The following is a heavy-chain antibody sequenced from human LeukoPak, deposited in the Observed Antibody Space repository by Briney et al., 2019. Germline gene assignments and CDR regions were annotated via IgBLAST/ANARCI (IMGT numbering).Heavy chain of an antibody. V-gene: IGHV4-30-2*01. CDR2: IYHTGTT. D-gene: IGHD3-10*01. J-gene: IGHJ4*02. CDR1: GASINSGDYA. Sequence: SQTLSLTCAVSGASINSGDYAWNWLRQPPGRGLEWLGYIYHTGTTLYNPSLRSRVTISVDTAKNHFSLNLTSVTAADTAVYYCARDRGDGFNYPLDNWGQGILVTVSS. CDR3: ARDRGDGFNYPLDN.